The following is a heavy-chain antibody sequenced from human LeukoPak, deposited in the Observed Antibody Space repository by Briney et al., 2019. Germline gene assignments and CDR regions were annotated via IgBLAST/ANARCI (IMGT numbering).Heavy chain of an antibody. V-gene: IGHV4-59*12. CDR1: GGSISSYY. Sequence: SETLSLTCTVSGGSISSYYWSWIRQPPGKGLEWIGYIYYSGSTKYNPSLKSRVTISVDMSKNQFSLKLSSVTAADTAVYYCVREDYGDNGGWLDPWGQGTLVTVSS. CDR3: VREDYGDNGGWLDP. CDR2: IYYSGST. J-gene: IGHJ5*02. D-gene: IGHD4-17*01.